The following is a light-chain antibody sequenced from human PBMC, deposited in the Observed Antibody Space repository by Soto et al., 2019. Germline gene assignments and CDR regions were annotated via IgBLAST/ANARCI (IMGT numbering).Light chain of an antibody. J-gene: IGKJ1*01. V-gene: IGKV3-15*01. CDR3: QQYNDWPPTWT. Sequence: EIVMTQSPATLSVSPGERATLSCRASQSVSSKLAWYQQKPGQAPRVLIYGASTRATGIPARFSGSGSGTEFTLNISSLQSEDFAVYYCQQYNDWPPTWTFGQGTRVEIK. CDR1: QSVSSK. CDR2: GAS.